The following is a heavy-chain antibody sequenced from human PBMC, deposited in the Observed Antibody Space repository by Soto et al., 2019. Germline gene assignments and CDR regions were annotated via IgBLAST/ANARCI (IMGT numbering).Heavy chain of an antibody. Sequence: QITLKESGPTLVKPTQTLTLTCSFSGFSLSTIGGAVGWIRQPPGKALEFLALVFWDGDKRYNPSRQGRLTITRDTSESQVDLTMTNMDPVDTAAYYCARAFRGSGSYTWDRFDSWGQGTLFLVSS. CDR1: GFSLSTIGGA. CDR2: VFWDGDK. J-gene: IGHJ5*01. D-gene: IGHD3-10*01. V-gene: IGHV2-5*02. CDR3: ARAFRGSGSYTWDRFDS.